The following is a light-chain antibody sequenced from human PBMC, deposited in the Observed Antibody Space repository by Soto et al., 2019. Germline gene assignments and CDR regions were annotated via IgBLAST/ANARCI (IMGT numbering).Light chain of an antibody. CDR2: EVT. CDR3: FSYGGSRMLVD. CDR1: SSDVGSYNL. Sequence: QSALTQPASVSGSPGQSITISCTGTSSDVGSYNLVSWYQQHPGKAPKLMIYEVTKRPSGVSYRFSGSKSGNTASLTISGLQAEYEADSYCFSYGGSRMLVDFSGGTKPTVL. J-gene: IGLJ2*01. V-gene: IGLV2-23*02.